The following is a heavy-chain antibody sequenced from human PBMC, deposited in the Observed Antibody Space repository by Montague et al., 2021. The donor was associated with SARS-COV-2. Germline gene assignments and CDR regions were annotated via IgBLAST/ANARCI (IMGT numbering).Heavy chain of an antibody. CDR1: GFTFSNYA. J-gene: IGHJ5*02. V-gene: IGHV3-23*01. Sequence: SLRLSCAAYGFTFSNYAMSWVRLAPGKGLEWVSIISDSGGITYYADSVKGRFTISRDNSKNTLYLQMNSLRAEDTAVYYCAKKVVGPTNNWFDPWGQGTLVTVSS. CDR3: AKKVVGPTNNWFDP. CDR2: ISDSGGIT. D-gene: IGHD1-14*01.